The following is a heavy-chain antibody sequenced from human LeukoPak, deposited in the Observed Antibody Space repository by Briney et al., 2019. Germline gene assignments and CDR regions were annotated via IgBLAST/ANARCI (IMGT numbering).Heavy chain of an antibody. J-gene: IGHJ4*02. V-gene: IGHV2-5*02. CDR1: GFSLTTSGVG. D-gene: IGHD2-21*01. CDR3: SHRPGRGIPAAH. Sequence: SGPTLVNPTQTLTLTCTFSGFSLTTSGVGVAWIRQPPGKALEWLALIYWDDDKRYSPSLKSRLTITKDTSKNQVVLTMTNMDPVDTATYYCSHRPGRGIPAAHWGQGTLVTVSS. CDR2: IYWDDDK.